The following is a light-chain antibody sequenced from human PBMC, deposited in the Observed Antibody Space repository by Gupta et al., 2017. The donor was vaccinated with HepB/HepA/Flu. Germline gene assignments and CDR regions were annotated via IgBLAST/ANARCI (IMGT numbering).Light chain of an antibody. Sequence: QSVLTQAPSASGTPGQRVTISCSGSSSNIGSHVVNWYQQLPGTAPKLLIYSNDQRPSGVPDRFSGSKSGTSASLAISGLQSEDEADYYGSSWDDSLNGLEWGFGGGTKVTVL. CDR1: SSNIGSHV. J-gene: IGLJ3*02. CDR3: SSWDDSLNGLEWG. V-gene: IGLV1-44*01. CDR2: SND.